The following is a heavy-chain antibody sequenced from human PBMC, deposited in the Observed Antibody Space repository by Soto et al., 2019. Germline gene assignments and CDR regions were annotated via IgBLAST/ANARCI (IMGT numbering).Heavy chain of an antibody. Sequence: QVQLQESGPGLVEPSQTLSLTCTVSGGSISSGGYFWSWIRQPPGKGLEWIGHVYNIGSTYSNPSLASRVTIPVDTPKNHFSLRLSFVTAADTAVYYCARGPAGDKVDYWGQGTLVTVSS. CDR2: VYNIGST. V-gene: IGHV4-30-4*01. J-gene: IGHJ4*02. D-gene: IGHD7-27*01. CDR3: ARGPAGDKVDY. CDR1: GGSISSGGYF.